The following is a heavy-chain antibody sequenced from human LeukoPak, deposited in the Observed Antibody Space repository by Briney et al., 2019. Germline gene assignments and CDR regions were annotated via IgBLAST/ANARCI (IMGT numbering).Heavy chain of an antibody. CDR3: ARDYDSSGYLCYFDY. V-gene: IGHV1-69*04. Sequence: AASVKVSCKASGGTFSSYAISWVRQAPGQGLEWMGRIIPILGIANYAQKFQGRVTITADKSTSTAYMELSSLRSEDTAVYYCARDYDSSGYLCYFDYWGQGTLVTVSS. D-gene: IGHD3-22*01. CDR1: GGTFSSYA. J-gene: IGHJ4*02. CDR2: IIPILGIA.